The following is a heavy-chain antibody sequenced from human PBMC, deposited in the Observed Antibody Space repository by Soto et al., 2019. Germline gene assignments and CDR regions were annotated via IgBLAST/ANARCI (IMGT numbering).Heavy chain of an antibody. CDR3: ARTAANIPPPFDY. CDR2: IYMTGIT. V-gene: IGHV4-4*07. CDR1: GGSMSSYY. J-gene: IGHJ4*02. Sequence: QVQLQESGPGLVKPSETLSLTCTVSGGSMSSYYWSYIRQPAGRGLEWIGRIYMTGITDYNPSLKSRVTMSVDTSKNQFSLKLSSVTAADTAVYYCARTAANIPPPFDYWGQGTLVTVSS. D-gene: IGHD6-25*01.